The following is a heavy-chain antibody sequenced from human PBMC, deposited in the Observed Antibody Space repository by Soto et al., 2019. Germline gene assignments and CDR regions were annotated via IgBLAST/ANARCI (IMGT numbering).Heavy chain of an antibody. J-gene: IGHJ4*02. D-gene: IGHD3-10*01. CDR3: ARGIRNYYGSDY. CDR2: INSDGSST. CDR1: GFTFSSYW. V-gene: IGHV3-74*01. Sequence: EVQLVESGGGLAQPGGSLRLSCAASGFTFSSYWMHWVRQAPGKGLEWVSRINSDGSSTSYADIAKGRFTISRDNAKNTVYLQMNSLRAEDTALYYCARGIRNYYGSDYWGQGTLVTVSS.